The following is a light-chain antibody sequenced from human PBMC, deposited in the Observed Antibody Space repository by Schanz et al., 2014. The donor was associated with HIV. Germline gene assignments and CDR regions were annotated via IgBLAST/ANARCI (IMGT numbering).Light chain of an antibody. CDR1: QSISSW. V-gene: IGKV1-5*03. CDR3: LQYNTYPWT. CDR2: KAS. J-gene: IGKJ1*01. Sequence: DIQMTQSPSTLSASVGDRVSITCRASQSISSWLAWYQQKPGKAPKVLIYKASSLESGVPSRFSGSGSGTYFTLTISSLQPEDFATYYCLQYNTYPWTFGQGTKVEIK.